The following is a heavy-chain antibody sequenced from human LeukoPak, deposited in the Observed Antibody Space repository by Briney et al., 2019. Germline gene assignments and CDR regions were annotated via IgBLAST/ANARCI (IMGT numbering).Heavy chain of an antibody. V-gene: IGHV4-59*01. D-gene: IGHD5-18*01. CDR2: IYYSGST. CDR3: ARGYSYGPNDY. J-gene: IGHJ4*02. Sequence: SETLSLTCIVSGGSISSYYWSWIRQPPGKGLEWIGYIYYSGSTNYNPSLKSRVTISVDTSKNQFSLKLSSVTAADTAVYYCARGYSYGPNDYWGQGTLVTVSS. CDR1: GGSISSYY.